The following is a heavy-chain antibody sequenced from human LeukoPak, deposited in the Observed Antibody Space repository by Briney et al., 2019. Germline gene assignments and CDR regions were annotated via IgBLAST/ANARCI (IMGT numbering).Heavy chain of an antibody. J-gene: IGHJ4*02. Sequence: ASVKVSCKASGYTFSGYYMHWVRQAPGQGLEWMGWINPNSGGTNFAQKFQGRVTLTRDTSISSAYMELSRLRSDDTAMYYCARLPYRDGVAQDYWGQGTLVTVSP. CDR1: GYTFSGYY. CDR3: ARLPYRDGVAQDY. CDR2: INPNSGGT. V-gene: IGHV1-2*02. D-gene: IGHD3-16*02.